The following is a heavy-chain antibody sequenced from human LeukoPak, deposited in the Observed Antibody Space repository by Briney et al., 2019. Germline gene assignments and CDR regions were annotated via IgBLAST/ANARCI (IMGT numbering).Heavy chain of an antibody. CDR1: EFTFTSYE. D-gene: IGHD6-6*01. CDR3: ARGPSIAARYDAFDI. J-gene: IGHJ3*02. V-gene: IGHV3-48*03. Sequence: GGSLRLSCAASEFTFTSYELNWVRQAPGKGLEWVSYISSSGNTISYADSVKGRFTISRGNAKNSLYLQVISLRAEDTAVYYCARGPSIAARYDAFDIWGQGTMVTVSS. CDR2: ISSSGNTI.